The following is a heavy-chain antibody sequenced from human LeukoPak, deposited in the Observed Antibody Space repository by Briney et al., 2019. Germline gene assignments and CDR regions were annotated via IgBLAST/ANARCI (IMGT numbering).Heavy chain of an antibody. CDR1: GDSISNNNW. V-gene: IGHV4-4*02. CDR2: IHHSGST. CDR3: ARGHPDYYVSGSRYFDY. J-gene: IGHJ4*02. D-gene: IGHD3-10*01. Sequence: SETLSLTCAVSGDSISNNNWWNWVRQPPGKGLEWIGEIHHSGSTNYNSSLKSRVTVSVDKSQNQFSLKLTSVTAADTAVYYCARGHPDYYVSGSRYFDYWGQGTLVTVSS.